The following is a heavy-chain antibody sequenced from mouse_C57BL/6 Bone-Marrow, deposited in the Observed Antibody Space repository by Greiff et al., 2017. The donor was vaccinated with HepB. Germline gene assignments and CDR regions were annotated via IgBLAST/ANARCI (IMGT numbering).Heavy chain of an antibody. D-gene: IGHD1-1*01. CDR2: ISSGGSYT. CDR1: GFTFSSYG. V-gene: IGHV5-6*02. J-gene: IGHJ3*01. CDR3: ARRILRFAY. Sequence: EVKVVESGGDLVKPGGSLKLSCAASGFTFSSYGMSWVRQTPDKRLEWVATISSGGSYTYYPDSVKGRFTISRDNAKNTLYLQMSSLKSEDTAMYYCARRILRFAYWGQGTLVTVSA.